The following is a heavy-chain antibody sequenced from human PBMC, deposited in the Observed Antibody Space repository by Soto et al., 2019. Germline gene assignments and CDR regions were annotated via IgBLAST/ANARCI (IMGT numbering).Heavy chain of an antibody. CDR3: AKERDDYSNYAGMDV. V-gene: IGHV4-34*01. Sequence: SETLSLTCAVYGGSFSGYYWSWIRQPPGKGLEWIGEINHSGSTNYNPSLKSRVTISVDTSKNQFSLRAEDTAVYYCAKERDDYSNYAGMDVWGQGTTVTVSS. D-gene: IGHD4-4*01. CDR2: INHSGST. J-gene: IGHJ6*02. CDR1: GGSFSGYY.